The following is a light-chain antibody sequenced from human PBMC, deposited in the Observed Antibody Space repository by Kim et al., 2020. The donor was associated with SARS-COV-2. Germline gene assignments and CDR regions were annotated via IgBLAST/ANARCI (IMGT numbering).Light chain of an antibody. Sequence: SYELTQPPSVSVSPGQTASITCSGDKLGDKYACWYQQQAGQSPVVVIYQDNKRPSGIPERFSGSNSGNTATLTISGTQAMDEADYYCQAWDTSSWVFGGG. CDR3: QAWDTSSWV. J-gene: IGLJ3*02. V-gene: IGLV3-1*01. CDR1: KLGDKY. CDR2: QDN.